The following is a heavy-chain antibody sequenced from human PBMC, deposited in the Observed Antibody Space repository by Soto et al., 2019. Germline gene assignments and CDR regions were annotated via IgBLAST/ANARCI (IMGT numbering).Heavy chain of an antibody. CDR1: GDYIGSSAYF. D-gene: IGHD3-16*01. CDR3: ARHLGPTGVMD. J-gene: IGHJ4*02. V-gene: IGHV4-39*01. CDR2: IGPGGNS. Sequence: QLQLQESGPGLVRPSETLSLTCAVSGDYIGSSAYFWGWTRQSPGKGLEWIAGIGPGGNSNYNPSLKSRLTKSSDAAPNHFSLTVTSVTAADTAIYHCARHLGPTGVMDWGKGLLVTVSS.